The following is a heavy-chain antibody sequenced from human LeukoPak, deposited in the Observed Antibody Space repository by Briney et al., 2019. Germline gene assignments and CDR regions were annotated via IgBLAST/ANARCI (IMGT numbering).Heavy chain of an antibody. J-gene: IGHJ4*02. V-gene: IGHV3-7*03. D-gene: IGHD5-18*01. CDR2: INQDGSQK. CDR1: GFTFSSRW. CDR3: ARDDPAMVI. Sequence: GGSLRLSCAGSGFTFSSRWIGWVRQAPGKGLEWVAHINQDGSQKYYVDSVEGRFAISRDNAKNSLYLQMNSLRAEDTAVYYCARDDPAMVIWGQGTLVTVSS.